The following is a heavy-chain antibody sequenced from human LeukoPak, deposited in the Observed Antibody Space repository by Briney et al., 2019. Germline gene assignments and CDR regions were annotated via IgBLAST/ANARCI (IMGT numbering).Heavy chain of an antibody. J-gene: IGHJ4*02. CDR1: GFTFNSYA. D-gene: IGHD3-10*01. Sequence: PGGSLRLSCAASGFTFNSYAMTWVRQAPGKGLEGVSGISGRGDSTYYADSVKGRFTISRDNSKNMVYMQMNSLTAEDTALYYCAKTYYYGSGTFSFDHWGQGTQVTVSS. CDR3: AKTYYYGSGTFSFDH. CDR2: ISGRGDST. V-gene: IGHV3-23*01.